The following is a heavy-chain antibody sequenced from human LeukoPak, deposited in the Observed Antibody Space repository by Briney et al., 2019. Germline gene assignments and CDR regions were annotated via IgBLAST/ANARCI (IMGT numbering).Heavy chain of an antibody. D-gene: IGHD6-13*01. CDR1: GYTFSSYG. Sequence: GASVKVSCKTSGYTFSSYGISWVRQAPGQGLEWMGWISGYNGYTHYAQKIQGRVTMTTDTSTSTAYMELRSLISDDTAVYYCARDHSSSCQLLDYWGQGTLVTVSS. J-gene: IGHJ4*02. V-gene: IGHV1-18*01. CDR3: ARDHSSSCQLLDY. CDR2: ISGYNGYT.